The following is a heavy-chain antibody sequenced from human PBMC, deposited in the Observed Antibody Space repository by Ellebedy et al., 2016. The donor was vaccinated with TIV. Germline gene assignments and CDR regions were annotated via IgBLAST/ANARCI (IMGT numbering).Heavy chain of an antibody. J-gene: IGHJ6*02. CDR3: ASGSTVVTLYGMDV. Sequence: MPSETLSLTCTVSGGSISSYYWSWSRQPPGKGLEWIGYIYYSGTTNYNPYLNSRVTISVDTSKNQFSLQLGSGTAADTAVYYCASGSTVVTLYGMDVWGQGTTVTVSS. CDR1: GGSISSYY. CDR2: IYYSGTT. D-gene: IGHD4-23*01. V-gene: IGHV4-59*01.